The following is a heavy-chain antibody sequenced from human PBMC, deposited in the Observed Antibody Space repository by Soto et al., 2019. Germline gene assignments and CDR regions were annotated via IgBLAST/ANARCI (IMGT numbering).Heavy chain of an antibody. D-gene: IGHD3-22*01. J-gene: IGHJ5*02. CDR2: IYYSGST. Sequence: SWTLSLTCTVCGGCINSYYWSWIRQPPGKGLEWIGYIYYSGSTNYNPSLKSRVTISVDTSKNHFSLKLSSVTAAVTAVYYCAGFCHTDSSGYVGWFDPWGQGTLVTVST. CDR3: AGFCHTDSSGYVGWFDP. CDR1: GGCINSYY. V-gene: IGHV4-59*01.